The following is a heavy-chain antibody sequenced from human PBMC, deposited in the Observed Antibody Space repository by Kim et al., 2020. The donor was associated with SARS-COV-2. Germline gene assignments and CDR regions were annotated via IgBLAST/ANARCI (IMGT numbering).Heavy chain of an antibody. D-gene: IGHD3-22*01. V-gene: IGHV3-48*03. CDR1: GLNFNIQY. CDR3: APLHFYSSAH. Sequence: GGSLRLFCAASGLNFNIQYMTWVRQAPGKGLEWVSFIGGNDGVVSYADSVRGRFAISRDNAKNTVYLQMNSLRAEDTAIYYCAPLHFYSSAHWGQGTLVT. J-gene: IGHJ4*02. CDR2: IGGNDGVV.